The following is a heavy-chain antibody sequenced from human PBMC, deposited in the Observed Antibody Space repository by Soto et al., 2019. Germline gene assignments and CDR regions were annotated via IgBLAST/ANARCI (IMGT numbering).Heavy chain of an antibody. CDR3: AREDRDRETGLVPAAIDGMDV. CDR1: GGTFSRYS. V-gene: IGHV1-69*08. J-gene: IGHJ6*02. Sequence: QVQLVQSGAEVKKPGSSVKVSCKASGGTFSRYSITWVRQAPGHGLEWIGRIIPIFGIASYAQKFQGRVTIAEDESTGTACMELRSLRSEDTAVYYCAREDRDRETGLVPAAIDGMDVWGQGTTVTVSS. CDR2: IIPIFGIA. D-gene: IGHD2-2*01.